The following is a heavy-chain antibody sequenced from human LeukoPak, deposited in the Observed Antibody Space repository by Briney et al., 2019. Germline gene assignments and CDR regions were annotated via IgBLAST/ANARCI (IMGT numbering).Heavy chain of an antibody. D-gene: IGHD6-13*01. J-gene: IGHJ5*02. Sequence: GGSLRLSCEVSGFTFSSYDMHWVRQTTGKGLEWVSGIGTTGAPHYPDSVKGRFTVSRENAKNSLYLQMNSLRAGDTAVYYCARGKRYSSSWFYNRFDPWGQGTLVTVSS. CDR3: ARGKRYSSSWFYNRFDP. V-gene: IGHV3-13*05. CDR2: IGTTGAP. CDR1: GFTFSSYD.